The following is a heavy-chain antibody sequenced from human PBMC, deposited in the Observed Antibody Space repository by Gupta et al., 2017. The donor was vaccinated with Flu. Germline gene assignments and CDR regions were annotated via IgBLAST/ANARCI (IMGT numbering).Heavy chain of an antibody. D-gene: IGHD6-13*01. V-gene: IGHV4-34*01. CDR3: ARRYSSSWVDY. J-gene: IGHJ4*02. CDR2: INHSGST. Sequence: QVQLQQWGAGLLKPSETLSLTCAVYGGSFSGYYWSWIRQPPGKGLEWIGEINHSGSTNYNPSLKSRVTISVDTSKNQFSLKLSSVTAADTAVYYCARRYSSSWVDYWGQGTLVTVSS. CDR1: GGSFSGYY.